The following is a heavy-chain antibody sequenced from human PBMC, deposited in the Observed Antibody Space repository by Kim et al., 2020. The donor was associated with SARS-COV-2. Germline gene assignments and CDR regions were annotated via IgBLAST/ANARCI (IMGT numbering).Heavy chain of an antibody. CDR1: GFTFSNAW. J-gene: IGHJ4*02. CDR2: IKSKTDGGTT. Sequence: GGSLRLSCAASGFTFSNAWMSWVRQAPGKGLEWVGRIKSKTDGGTTDYAAPVKGRFTISRDDSKNTLYLQMNSLKTEDTAVYYCTTGVSWNPGDVDYWGQGTLVTVSS. CDR3: TTGVSWNPGDVDY. D-gene: IGHD1-1*01. V-gene: IGHV3-15*01.